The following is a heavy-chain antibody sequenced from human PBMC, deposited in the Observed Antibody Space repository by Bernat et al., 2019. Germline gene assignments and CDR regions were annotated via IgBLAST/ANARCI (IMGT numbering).Heavy chain of an antibody. CDR1: GFTFSSYG. Sequence: QVQLVESGGGVVQPGRSLRLSCAASGFTFSSYGMHWVRQAPGKGLEWVAVISYDGSNKYYADSVKGRFTISRDNSKNTLYLQMNSLRAEDTAVYYCATADALYYDFWSGYSDRLVDYWGQGTLVTVSS. CDR2: ISYDGSNK. CDR3: ATADALYYDFWSGYSDRLVDY. V-gene: IGHV3-30*03. D-gene: IGHD3-3*01. J-gene: IGHJ4*02.